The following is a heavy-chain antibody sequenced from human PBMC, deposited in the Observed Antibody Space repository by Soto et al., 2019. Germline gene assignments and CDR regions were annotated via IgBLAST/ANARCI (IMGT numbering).Heavy chain of an antibody. CDR3: ARTDSSSLLYRYYYMDV. CDR2: IYHSGST. V-gene: IGHV4-4*02. D-gene: IGHD6-6*01. Sequence: PSETLSLTCAVSSGSISSSNWWSWVRQPPGKGLEWIGEIYHSGSTNYNPSLKSRVTISVDKSKNQFSLKLSSVTAADTAVYYCARTDSSSLLYRYYYMDVWGKGTTVTVSS. J-gene: IGHJ6*03. CDR1: SGSISSSNW.